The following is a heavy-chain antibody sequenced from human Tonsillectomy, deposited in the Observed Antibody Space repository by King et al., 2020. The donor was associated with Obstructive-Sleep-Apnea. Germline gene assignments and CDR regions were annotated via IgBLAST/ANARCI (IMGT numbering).Heavy chain of an antibody. CDR1: GFTFSSYS. CDR3: ARDYYDNSGNFNEKG. D-gene: IGHD3-22*01. V-gene: IGHV3-21*04. CDR2: ISSSSSDI. Sequence: VQLVESGGGLVKPGGSLRLSCAVSGFTFSSYSMNWVRQAPGKGLEWVSSISSSSSDIYYADSVKGRFTISRDNAKNSLYLQMNSLRAEDPAVYYCARDYYDNSGNFNEKGWGQGTLVTVSS. J-gene: IGHJ4*02.